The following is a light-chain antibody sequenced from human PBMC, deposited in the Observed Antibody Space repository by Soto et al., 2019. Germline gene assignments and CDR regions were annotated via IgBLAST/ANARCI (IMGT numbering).Light chain of an antibody. J-gene: IGKJ4*01. Sequence: ETVLTQSPATLSLSPGERATLSCRASQSVSTYLAWYQQKPGQAPRLLIYDASNRATGVPDRFSGSGSGTDFTLTISSLEPEDFAIYYCQQRRNWPPLTFGGGTKVEIK. V-gene: IGKV3-11*01. CDR2: DAS. CDR3: QQRRNWPPLT. CDR1: QSVSTY.